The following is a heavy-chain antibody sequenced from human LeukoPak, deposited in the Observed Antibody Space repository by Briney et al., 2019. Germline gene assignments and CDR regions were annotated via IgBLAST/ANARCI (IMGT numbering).Heavy chain of an antibody. D-gene: IGHD3-3*02. CDR1: GYNFTNYW. CDR3: ARYLPAFYGMDV. Sequence: GESLKISCQGSGYNFTNYWIGWARQMPGKGLEWMGITYFGDSDTRYSPPFRGQVTISADKSISTAYLQWSSLKASNTAMYYCARYLPAFYGMDVWGQGTTVTVSS. J-gene: IGHJ6*02. CDR2: TYFGDSDT. V-gene: IGHV5-51*01.